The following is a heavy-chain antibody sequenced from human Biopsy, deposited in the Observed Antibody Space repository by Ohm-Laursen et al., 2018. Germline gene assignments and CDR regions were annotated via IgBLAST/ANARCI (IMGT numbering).Heavy chain of an antibody. CDR2: INPKSGGT. CDR1: GYTFTSYG. Sequence: ASVKVSCKASGYTFTSYGISWVRQAPGQGLEWVGWINPKSGGTHYLEKFRGRVTMTRDTSISTAYMEVSSLRSDDTAVYYCAIDGNDFLTDYLKIDQWGQGTLVTVSS. CDR3: AIDGNDFLTDYLKIDQ. J-gene: IGHJ4*02. V-gene: IGHV1-2*02. D-gene: IGHD3-9*01.